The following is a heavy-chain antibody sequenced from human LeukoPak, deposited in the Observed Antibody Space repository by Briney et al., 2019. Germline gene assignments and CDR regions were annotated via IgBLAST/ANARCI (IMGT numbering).Heavy chain of an antibody. CDR3: ARALMDFPFDY. D-gene: IGHD3/OR15-3a*01. CDR1: GGTFSSYA. CDR2: ISAYNGNT. J-gene: IGHJ4*02. V-gene: IGHV1-18*01. Sequence: ASVKVSCKASGGTFSSYAISWVRQAPGQGLEWMGWISAYNGNTNYAQKLQGRVTMTTDTSTSTAYMELRSLRSDDTAVYYCARALMDFPFDYWAREPWSPSPQ.